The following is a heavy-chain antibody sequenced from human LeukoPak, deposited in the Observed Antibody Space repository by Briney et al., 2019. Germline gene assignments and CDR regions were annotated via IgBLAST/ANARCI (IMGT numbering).Heavy chain of an antibody. Sequence: GDSLKISCKGSGYSFTSYWIGWVRQMPGKGLEWMGIIYPGDSDTRYSPSFQGQVTISADKSISTAYLQWSSLKASDTAMYYCARGYCSGGSCYKYYYYYYMDVWGKGTTVTVSS. D-gene: IGHD2-15*01. V-gene: IGHV5-51*01. CDR1: GYSFTSYW. J-gene: IGHJ6*03. CDR2: IYPGDSDT. CDR3: ARGYCSGGSCYKYYYYYYMDV.